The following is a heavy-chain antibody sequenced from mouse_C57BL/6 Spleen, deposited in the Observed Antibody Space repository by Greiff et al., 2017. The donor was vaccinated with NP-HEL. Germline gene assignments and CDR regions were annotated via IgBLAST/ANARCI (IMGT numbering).Heavy chain of an antibody. CDR3: ARSNYDYNRDFDY. Sequence: VQLQQPGAELVKPGASVKLSCKASGYTFTSYWMHWVKQRPGQGLEWIGMIHPNSGSTNYNEKFKSKATLTVDKSSSTAYMQLSSLTSEDSAVYYCARSNYDYNRDFDYWGQGTTLTVSS. J-gene: IGHJ2*01. CDR2: IHPNSGST. CDR1: GYTFTSYW. D-gene: IGHD2-4*01. V-gene: IGHV1-64*01.